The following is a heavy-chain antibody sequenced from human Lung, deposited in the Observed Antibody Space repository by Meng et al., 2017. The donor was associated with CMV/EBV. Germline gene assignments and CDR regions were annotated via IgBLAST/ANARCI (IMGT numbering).Heavy chain of an antibody. CDR3: ARDPSNTSGRYAYFDY. J-gene: IGHJ4*02. V-gene: IGHV1-18*01. CDR2: ISCYNGDT. Sequence: QVHLLQAGPEVKKPGASVRVSCKASGYTFTHHGISWIRQAPGQGLEWMGWISCYNGDTNYAQKLQGRVTMTTDTSTNTAYMDLRGLRSDDTAVYYRARDPSNTSGRYAYFDYWGQGTLVTVSS. CDR1: GYTFTHHG. D-gene: IGHD6-19*01.